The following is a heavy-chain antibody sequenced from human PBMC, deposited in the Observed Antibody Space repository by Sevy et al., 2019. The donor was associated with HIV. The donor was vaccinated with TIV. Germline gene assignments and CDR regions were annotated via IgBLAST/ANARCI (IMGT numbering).Heavy chain of an antibody. CDR2: ISYDGSNE. V-gene: IGHV3-30-3*01. CDR3: ALERLSSDVAEYFEN. J-gene: IGHJ1*01. D-gene: IGHD1-1*01. Sequence: GGSLRLSCAASGFTFSYFSMHWVRQAPGKGLEWVATISYDGSNEHYADSVKGRFTISRDHSKNALYLQMNSLRAEDTAVYSCALERLSSDVAEYFENWGQGTLVTVSS. CDR1: GFTFSYFS.